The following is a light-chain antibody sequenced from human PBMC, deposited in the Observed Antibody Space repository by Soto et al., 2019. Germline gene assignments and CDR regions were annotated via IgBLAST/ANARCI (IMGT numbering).Light chain of an antibody. Sequence: IQMTQSPCSLSASVGDRVTITCRASQSISSYLNWYQQKPGKAPKLLIYAASSLQSGVPSRFSGSGSGTEFTLTISSLQPEDFATYYCQQHGQWPITVGQGTRLEIK. CDR2: AAS. V-gene: IGKV1-39*01. CDR1: QSISSY. J-gene: IGKJ5*01. CDR3: QQHGQWPIT.